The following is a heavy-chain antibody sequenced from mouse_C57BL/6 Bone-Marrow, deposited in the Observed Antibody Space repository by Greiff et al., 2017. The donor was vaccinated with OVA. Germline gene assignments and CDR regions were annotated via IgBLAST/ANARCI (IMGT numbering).Heavy chain of an antibody. CDR1: GYTFTSYW. CDR3: ARGARMDY. V-gene: IGHV1-69*01. CDR2: IDPSDSYT. J-gene: IGHJ4*01. Sequence: QVHVKQPGAELVMPGASVKLSCKASGYTFTSYWMHWVKQRPGQGLEWIGEIDPSDSYTNYNQKFKGKSTLTVDKSSSTAYMQLSSLTSEDSAVYYCARGARMDYWGQGTSVTVSS.